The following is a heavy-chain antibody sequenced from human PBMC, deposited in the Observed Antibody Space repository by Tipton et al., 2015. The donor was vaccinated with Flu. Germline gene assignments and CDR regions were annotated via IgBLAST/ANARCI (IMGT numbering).Heavy chain of an antibody. J-gene: IGHJ4*02. CDR3: ARALRGPVGATLGY. CDR2: IYYSGSS. CDR1: GGSISSSTYY. Sequence: TLSLTCTVSGGSISSSTYYWGWIRQPPGKGLEWIGSIYYSGSSYYNPSLKSRVTISLDTSKNQFSLNLSSVTAADAAVYYCARALRGPVGATLGYWGQGTLVTVSS. D-gene: IGHD1-26*01. V-gene: IGHV4-39*07.